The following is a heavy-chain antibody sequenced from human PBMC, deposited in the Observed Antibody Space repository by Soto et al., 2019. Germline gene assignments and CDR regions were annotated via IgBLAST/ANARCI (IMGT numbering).Heavy chain of an antibody. CDR3: ARGFPGYCITTSCSRRYYYGVDV. CDR1: GFTFRSYA. Sequence: GGSLRLSCAASGFTFRSYAMHWVRQAPGKGLEWVAVISFDDSNKYYADSVKGRFTISRDNSKNTLYLQMDSLRAEDTAVYYCARGFPGYCITTSCSRRYYYGVDVWGQGTTVTVSS. D-gene: IGHD2-2*01. CDR2: ISFDDSNK. J-gene: IGHJ6*02. V-gene: IGHV3-30-3*01.